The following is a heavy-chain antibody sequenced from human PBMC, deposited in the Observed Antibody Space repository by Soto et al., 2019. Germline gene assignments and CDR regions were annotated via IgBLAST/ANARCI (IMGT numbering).Heavy chain of an antibody. J-gene: IGHJ4*02. CDR3: ARGFELQWEYYFDY. D-gene: IGHD1-7*01. CDR2: IYHSGRT. CDR1: GYSISSGYY. V-gene: IGHV4-38-2*01. Sequence: SETLSLTCAVSGYSISSGYYWGWIRQPPGKGLEWIGSIYHSGRTYYNPSLKSRVTISVDTSKNQFSLKLSSVTAADTAVYYCARGFELQWEYYFDYWGQGTLVTVSS.